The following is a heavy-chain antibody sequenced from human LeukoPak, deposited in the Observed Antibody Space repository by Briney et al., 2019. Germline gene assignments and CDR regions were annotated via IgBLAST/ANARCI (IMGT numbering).Heavy chain of an antibody. CDR3: ARPDYGDYAGGYYYMDV. Sequence: SETLSLTCTVSGGSISSSSYYWGWIRQPPGKGLEWIGSIYYSGSTYYNPSLKSRVTISVDTSKNQFSLKLSSVTAADTAVYYCARPDYGDYAGGYYYMDVWGKGTTVTISS. CDR1: GGSISSSSYY. D-gene: IGHD4-17*01. CDR2: IYYSGST. V-gene: IGHV4-39*07. J-gene: IGHJ6*03.